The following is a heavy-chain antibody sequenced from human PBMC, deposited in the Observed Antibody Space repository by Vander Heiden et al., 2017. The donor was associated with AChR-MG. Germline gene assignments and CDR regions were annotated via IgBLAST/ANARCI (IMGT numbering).Heavy chain of an antibody. V-gene: IGHV3-30*18. Sequence: QVQLVESGGGVVQPGRSLRLSCAASGFTFSSYGMHWVRQAPGKGLEWVAVISYDGSNKYYADSVKGRFTISRDNSKNTLYLQMNSLRAEDTAVYYCAKGLVVPAAIRYYYGMDVWCQGTTVTVSS. J-gene: IGHJ6*02. CDR2: ISYDGSNK. D-gene: IGHD2-2*02. CDR3: AKGLVVPAAIRYYYGMDV. CDR1: GFTFSSYG.